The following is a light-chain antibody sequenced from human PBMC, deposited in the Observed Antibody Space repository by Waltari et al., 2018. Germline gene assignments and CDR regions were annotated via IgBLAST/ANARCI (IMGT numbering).Light chain of an antibody. CDR3: SSFTTIGTLVV. V-gene: IGLV2-14*01. CDR1: SSDVGGYNH. Sequence: QSALTQPASVSGSPGQSITISCTGTSSDVGGYNHVSWYQQQPGKAPKPLISEVTNRPSGVANRFSGSKSGNPASLTISGLPAEDEAEYYCSSFTTIGTLVVFGGGTKLTVL. CDR2: EVT. J-gene: IGLJ2*01.